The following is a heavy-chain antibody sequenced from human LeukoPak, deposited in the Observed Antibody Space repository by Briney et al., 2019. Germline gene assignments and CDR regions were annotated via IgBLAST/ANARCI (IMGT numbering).Heavy chain of an antibody. V-gene: IGHV3-30*18. Sequence: GGSLRLSCAASGFTFSSYGMHWVRQAPGKGLEWVAVISYDGSNKYYADSVKGRFTISRDNSKNTLYLQMNGLRAEDTAVYYCAKTVAGETNWFDPWGQGTLVTVSS. CDR3: AKTVAGETNWFDP. CDR2: ISYDGSNK. CDR1: GFTFSSYG. J-gene: IGHJ5*02. D-gene: IGHD6-19*01.